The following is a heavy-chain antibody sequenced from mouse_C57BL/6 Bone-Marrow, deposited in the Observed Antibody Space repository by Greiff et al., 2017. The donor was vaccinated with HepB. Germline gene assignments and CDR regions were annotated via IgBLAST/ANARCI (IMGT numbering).Heavy chain of an antibody. CDR1: GYTFTSYW. CDR3: ARVTTVVSPWFAY. D-gene: IGHD1-1*01. Sequence: VQLQQPGAELVKPGASVKLSCKASGYTFTSYWMHWVKQRPGQGLEWIGMIHPNSGSTNYNEKFKSKATLTVDKSSSTAYMQLSSLTSEDSAVYYCARVTTVVSPWFAYWGQGTLVTVSA. V-gene: IGHV1-64*01. CDR2: IHPNSGST. J-gene: IGHJ3*01.